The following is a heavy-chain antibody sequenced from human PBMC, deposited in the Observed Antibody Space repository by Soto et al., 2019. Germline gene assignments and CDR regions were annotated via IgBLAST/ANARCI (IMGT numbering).Heavy chain of an antibody. CDR2: IYYSGST. J-gene: IGHJ6*02. CDR3: ARHDCLSTSCSYFYYGMDL. CDR1: GGSLSSYY. V-gene: IGHV4-59*01. Sequence: QMQLQESGPGLVKPSETLSLTCTVSGGSLSSYYWTWIRQPPGKGLEWIGYIYYSGSTRYNPSLKSRPTISLDTSKNQFSLKLTSVTAADTAVYYCARHDCLSTSCSYFYYGMDLWGQGTTVTVSS. D-gene: IGHD2-2*01.